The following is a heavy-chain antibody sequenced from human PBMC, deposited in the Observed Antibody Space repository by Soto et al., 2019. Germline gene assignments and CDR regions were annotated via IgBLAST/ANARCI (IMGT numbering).Heavy chain of an antibody. V-gene: IGHV1-8*01. D-gene: IGHD6-19*01. J-gene: IGHJ4*02. CDR2: MKPNSGNT. CDR1: GYTFTSYD. CDR3: ARGRRSSRDY. Sequence: QVQLVQSGAEVKKPGASVKVSCKASGYTFTSYDINWVRQATEQGLEWMGWMKPNSGNTGYAQKFRGRATNTRNTSISTAYMELSSLRSEDTAVYYWARGRRSSRDYWGQGTLVTVSS.